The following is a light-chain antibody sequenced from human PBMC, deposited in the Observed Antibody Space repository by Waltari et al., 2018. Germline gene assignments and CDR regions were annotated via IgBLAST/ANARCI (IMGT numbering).Light chain of an antibody. V-gene: IGLV2-23*01. CDR3: CSYAGSWV. CDR1: SSDVGGYNL. Sequence: QSALTQPASVSGSPGQSITISCTGTSSDVGGYNLVSWYQQHPGKAPKLMIYEGSKRASVHSNRVSHSKSVDTASLTLSGLQAEDDADCCCCSYAGSWVFGGGTKLTVL. CDR2: EGS. J-gene: IGLJ2*01.